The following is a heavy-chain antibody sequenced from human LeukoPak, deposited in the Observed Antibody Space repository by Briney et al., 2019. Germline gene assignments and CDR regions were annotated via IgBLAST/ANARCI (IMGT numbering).Heavy chain of an antibody. V-gene: IGHV3-23*01. CDR1: GFTFSSYA. J-gene: IGHJ4*02. D-gene: IGHD2-15*01. CDR2: ISGSGGST. CDR3: AKVRYCSGGSCYYSLASTYYFDY. Sequence: GGSLRLSCAASGFTFSSYAMSWVRQAPGKGLEWVSAISGSGGSTYYADSVKGRFTISRDNSKNTLYLQMNSLRAEDTAVYYCAKVRYCSGGSCYYSLASTYYFDYWGQGTLVTVSS.